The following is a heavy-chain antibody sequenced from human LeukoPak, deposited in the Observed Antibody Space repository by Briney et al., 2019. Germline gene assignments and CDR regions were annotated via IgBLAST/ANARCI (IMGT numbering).Heavy chain of an antibody. V-gene: IGHV4-30-2*01. CDR2: IYHSGST. Sequence: SETLSLTCAVSGGSISIGGYSWSWIRQPPGKGLEWIGYIYHSGSTYYNPSHKSRVTISVDRSKNQFSLKLSSVTAADTAVYYCARAVGSGYDSNRFDPWGQGTLVTVS. CDR1: GGSISIGGYS. D-gene: IGHD5-12*01. CDR3: ARAVGSGYDSNRFDP. J-gene: IGHJ5*02.